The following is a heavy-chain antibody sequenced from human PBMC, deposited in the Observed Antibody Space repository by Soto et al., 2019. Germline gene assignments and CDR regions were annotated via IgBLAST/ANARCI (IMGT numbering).Heavy chain of an antibody. J-gene: IGHJ6*02. CDR2: VYHSGTT. CDR1: GGSISSNSYF. CDR3: ARLRGSHFDMDV. V-gene: IGHV4-39*07. Sequence: SETLSLTCTVSGGSISSNSYFWGWIRQPPGKGLECIGSVYHSGTTYYNPSLKGRVAISIDRSNSQFSLRLNSVTGADTAMYYCARLRGSHFDMDVWGQGTTVTVSS.